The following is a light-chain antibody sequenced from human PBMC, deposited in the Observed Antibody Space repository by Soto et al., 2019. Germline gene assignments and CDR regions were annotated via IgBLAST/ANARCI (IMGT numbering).Light chain of an antibody. CDR3: QQYGSSGT. V-gene: IGKV3-20*01. CDR2: GAS. CDR1: ESVTSS. J-gene: IGKJ1*01. Sequence: EIVLTQSPATLSLSPGERATLSCRASESVTSSLAWYQQKPGQAPRLLIYGASNRATGIPDRFSGSGSGTDFTLTISRPEPEDFAVYYCQQYGSSGTFGQGTKVDIK.